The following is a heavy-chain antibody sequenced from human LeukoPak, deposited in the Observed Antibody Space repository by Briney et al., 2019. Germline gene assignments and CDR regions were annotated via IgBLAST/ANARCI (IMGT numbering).Heavy chain of an antibody. V-gene: IGHV3-53*01. CDR2: IYSGGST. CDR3: GRADSSSWYDY. CDR1: GFTVSSNY. Sequence: AGGSLRLSCAASGFTVSSNYMSWVRQAPGKGLEWVSVIYSGGSTYYADSVKGRFTISRDNSKNTLYLQMNSLRAEDTAVYYCGRADSSSWYDYWGQGTLVTVSS. D-gene: IGHD6-13*01. J-gene: IGHJ4*02.